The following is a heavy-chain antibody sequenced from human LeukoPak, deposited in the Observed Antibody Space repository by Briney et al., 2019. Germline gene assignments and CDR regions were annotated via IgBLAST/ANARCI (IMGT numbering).Heavy chain of an antibody. J-gene: IGHJ4*02. D-gene: IGHD3-3*01. CDR2: IYYSGST. CDR3: AGLGDFWSGYWFDY. V-gene: IGHV4-59*01. Sequence: SETLSLTCTVSGGSISSYYWSWIRRPPGKGLEWIGYIYYSGSTNYNPSLKSRVTISVDTSKNQFSLKLSSVTAADTAVYYCAGLGDFWSGYWFDYWGQGTLVTVSS. CDR1: GGSISSYY.